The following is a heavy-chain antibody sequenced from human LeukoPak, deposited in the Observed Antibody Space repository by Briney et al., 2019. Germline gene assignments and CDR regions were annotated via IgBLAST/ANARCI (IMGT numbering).Heavy chain of an antibody. D-gene: IGHD3-22*01. V-gene: IGHV4-59*12. CDR1: GGSISNYY. CDR2: IHYSGST. CDR3: AREDYDSRVFDY. Sequence: SETLSLTCIVSGGSISNYYWSWIQQPPGKGLEWIGYIHYSGSTNYNPSLKSRVTISVDTSKNQCSLKLSSVTAADTAVYYCAREDYDSRVFDYWGQGTLVTVSS. J-gene: IGHJ4*02.